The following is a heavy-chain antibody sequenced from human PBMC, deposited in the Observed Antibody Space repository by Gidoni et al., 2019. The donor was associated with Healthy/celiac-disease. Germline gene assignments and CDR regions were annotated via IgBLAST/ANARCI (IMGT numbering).Heavy chain of an antibody. J-gene: IGHJ6*02. Sequence: QVQLVHSGAEVKKPGASVKVSCQASGYTFTSYGISCVRQAPGQGLEWIGWISAYNGNTNYAQKIQGRGTMTTDTSTSTAYMELRSLRSDDTAVYYCARVATRLAYYYGMDVWGQGTTVTVSS. CDR2: ISAYNGNT. D-gene: IGHD1-26*01. CDR1: GYTFTSYG. V-gene: IGHV1-18*01. CDR3: ARVATRLAYYYGMDV.